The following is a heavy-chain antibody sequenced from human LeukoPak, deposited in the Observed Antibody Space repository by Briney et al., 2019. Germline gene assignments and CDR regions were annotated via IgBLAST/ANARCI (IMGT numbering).Heavy chain of an antibody. V-gene: IGHV3-23*01. CDR3: AKGRGAVGGPYYYYMDV. D-gene: IGHD6-19*01. J-gene: IGHJ6*03. Sequence: PGGSLRLSCVGSPTFPFSDYSMNWVRQAPGKGLVWVSGITGSGDSRYYADSVKGRFTISRNNSNNTLYLEMHSLRGEDTAVYYCAKGRGAVGGPYYYYMDVWGKGTTVAISS. CDR1: PTFPFSDYS. CDR2: ITGSGDSR.